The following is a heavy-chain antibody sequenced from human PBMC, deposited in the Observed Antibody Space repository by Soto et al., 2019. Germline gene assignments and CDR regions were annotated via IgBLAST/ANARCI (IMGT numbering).Heavy chain of an antibody. J-gene: IGHJ4*02. CDR3: ARDFTTAETPEDDFDY. D-gene: IGHD4-17*01. Sequence: GGSLRLSCAASGFTFTNYWMHWVRQVPGKGLVWVSRINADGSYASYADFVKGRFTISRDNSRNTVHLQMNSLSAEDTAVYYCARDFTTAETPEDDFDYWGQGIPVTVSS. CDR1: GFTFTNYW. V-gene: IGHV3-74*01. CDR2: INADGSYA.